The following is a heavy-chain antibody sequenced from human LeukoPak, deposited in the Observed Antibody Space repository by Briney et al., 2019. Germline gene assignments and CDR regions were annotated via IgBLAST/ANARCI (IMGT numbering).Heavy chain of an antibody. J-gene: IGHJ4*02. V-gene: IGHV4-34*01. D-gene: IGHD2-21*01. Sequence: SETLSLTCAVYGGSFSGYYWSWIHQPPGKGLEWIGETHHSGSSNYNPSLKSRVTVSVDKSKNQVSLSLTSVTAADTAVYYCARHHYFALAYWGQGTLVTVSS. CDR2: THHSGSS. CDR1: GGSFSGYY. CDR3: ARHHYFALAY.